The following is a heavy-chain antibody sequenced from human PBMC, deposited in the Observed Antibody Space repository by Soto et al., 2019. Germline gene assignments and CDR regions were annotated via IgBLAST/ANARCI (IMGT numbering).Heavy chain of an antibody. V-gene: IGHV3-23*01. CDR1: GFTFDTFA. D-gene: IGHD3-22*01. J-gene: IGHJ3*02. CDR2: LSGGGRIT. CDR3: AKERTYYYDSNGYHPAFDI. Sequence: GGSLRLSCAASGFTFDTFAMSWVRQAPGKGLEWVSTLSGGGRITYYADSVKGRFTMSRDNSENTLYLQMNFLRAEDTAVYYYAKERTYYYDSNGYHPAFDIWGLGTMVTVSS.